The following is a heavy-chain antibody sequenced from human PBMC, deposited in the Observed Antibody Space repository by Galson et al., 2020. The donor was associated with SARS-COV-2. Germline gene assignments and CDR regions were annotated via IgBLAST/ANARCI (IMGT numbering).Heavy chain of an antibody. D-gene: IGHD3-22*01. V-gene: IGHV3-7*01. CDR1: GFTFSSYW. J-gene: IGHJ3*02. Sequence: GGSLRLSCAASGFTFSSYWMNWVRQAPGKGLEWVANIKRDGSEKNYVDSVKGRFTISRDNARNSLYLQVSSLRAEDTALYYCAREADYYNSSGYHLVDAFDIWVQGTVVTVSS. CDR2: IKRDGSEK. CDR3: AREADYYNSSGYHLVDAFDI.